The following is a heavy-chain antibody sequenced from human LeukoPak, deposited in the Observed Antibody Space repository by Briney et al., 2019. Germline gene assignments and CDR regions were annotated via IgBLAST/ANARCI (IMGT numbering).Heavy chain of an antibody. Sequence: GGSLRLSCAASGFSFTNHAMSWVRQAPGEGLQWVSTISDTAGTTFYADSVRGRFTISRDNAKSSLYLQMNSLRAEDTAVYYCARGYGSGIWGQGTLVTVSS. CDR1: GFSFTNHA. CDR2: ISDTAGTT. J-gene: IGHJ4*02. CDR3: ARGYGSGI. V-gene: IGHV3-23*01. D-gene: IGHD3-10*01.